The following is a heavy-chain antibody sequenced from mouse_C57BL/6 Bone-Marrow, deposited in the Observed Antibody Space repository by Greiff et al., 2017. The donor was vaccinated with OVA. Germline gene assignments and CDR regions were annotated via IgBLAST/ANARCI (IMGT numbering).Heavy chain of an antibody. V-gene: IGHV3-6*01. CDR1: GYSITSGYY. CDR3: ARDGIYYGPYWYFDV. J-gene: IGHJ1*03. CDR2: ISYDGSN. Sequence: ESGPGLVKPSQSLSLTCSVTGYSITSGYYWNWIRQFPGNKLEWMGYISYDGSNNYNPSLKNRISITRDTSKNQFFLKLNSVTTEDTATYYCARDGIYYGPYWYFDVWGTGTTVTVSS. D-gene: IGHD2-1*01.